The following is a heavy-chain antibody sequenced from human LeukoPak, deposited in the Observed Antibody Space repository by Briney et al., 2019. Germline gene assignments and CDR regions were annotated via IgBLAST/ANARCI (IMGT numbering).Heavy chain of an antibody. V-gene: IGHV3-9*01. J-gene: IGHJ4*02. D-gene: IGHD6-13*01. CDR2: ISWNSGSI. CDR3: AKDAIVAAGNVY. CDR1: GFTFDDYA. Sequence: GGSLRLSCAASGFTFDDYAMHWVRQAPGKGLEWVSGISWNSGSIGYADSVKGRFTISRDNAKNSLYLQMNSLRAEDTALYYCAKDAIVAAGNVYWGQGTLVTVSS.